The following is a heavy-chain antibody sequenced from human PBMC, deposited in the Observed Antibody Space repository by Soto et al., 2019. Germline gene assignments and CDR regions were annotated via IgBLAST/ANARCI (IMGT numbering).Heavy chain of an antibody. Sequence: SETLSLTCAVYGGSFSGYYWSWIRQPPGKGLEWIGEINHSGSTNYNPSLKSRVTISVDTSKNQFSLKLSSVTAADTAVYYCASTHESNYGDRLPHDYWGQGTLVTVSS. D-gene: IGHD4-17*01. CDR2: INHSGST. J-gene: IGHJ4*02. CDR1: GGSFSGYY. V-gene: IGHV4-34*01. CDR3: ASTHESNYGDRLPHDY.